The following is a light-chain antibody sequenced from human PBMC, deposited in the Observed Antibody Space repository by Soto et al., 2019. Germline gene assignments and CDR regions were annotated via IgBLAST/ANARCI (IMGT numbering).Light chain of an antibody. Sequence: QSVLTQPASLSVFPGQSITISCTGTSSDVGSYNLVSWYQQHPGKAPKLMIYEGSKRPSGVSNRFSGSKSGNTASLTISGLQAEDEADYYCCSYAGSSTYVFGNGTQLTVL. V-gene: IGLV2-23*01. CDR3: CSYAGSSTYV. CDR2: EGS. CDR1: SSDVGSYNL. J-gene: IGLJ1*01.